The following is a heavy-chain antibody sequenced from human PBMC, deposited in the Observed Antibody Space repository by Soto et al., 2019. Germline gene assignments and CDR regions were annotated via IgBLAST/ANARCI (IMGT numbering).Heavy chain of an antibody. D-gene: IGHD2-2*01. CDR1: GYTFTSYG. Sequence: ASVKVSCKASGYTFTSYGISWVRQAPGQGLEWMGWISAYNGNTNYAQKLQGRVTMTTDTSTSTAYMELRSLRSDDTAVYYCARVESDCSSTSCHFDYWGQGTLVTVSS. V-gene: IGHV1-18*01. CDR2: ISAYNGNT. J-gene: IGHJ4*02. CDR3: ARVESDCSSTSCHFDY.